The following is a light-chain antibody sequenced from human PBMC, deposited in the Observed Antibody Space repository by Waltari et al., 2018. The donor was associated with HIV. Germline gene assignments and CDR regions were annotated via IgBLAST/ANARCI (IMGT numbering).Light chain of an antibody. CDR2: ENN. CDR1: NSNIGPNY. V-gene: IGLV1-51*01. CDR3: GAWDSSLSAWV. Sequence: QSVLTQPPSMSMALGQKVTISCSGINSNIGPNYVSWYPQVPGTAPKLLIYENNKRPSEIPARFSGSKTGTSATLGITGLQTVYEADYYCGAWDSSLSAWVFGGGTTLTVL. J-gene: IGLJ3*02.